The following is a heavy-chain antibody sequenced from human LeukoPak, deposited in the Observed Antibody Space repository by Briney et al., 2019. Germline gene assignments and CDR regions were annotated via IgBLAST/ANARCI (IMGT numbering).Heavy chain of an antibody. Sequence: GGSLRLSCAAPGFTFSSYWMHWVRQAPGKGLVWVSRINSDGSSTSYADSVKGRFTISRDNAKNTLYLQMNSLRAEDTAVYYCARDGFYVWGSYRPGWFDPWGQGTLVTVSS. V-gene: IGHV3-74*01. CDR2: INSDGSST. CDR3: ARDGFYVWGSYRPGWFDP. J-gene: IGHJ5*02. D-gene: IGHD3-16*02. CDR1: GFTFSSYW.